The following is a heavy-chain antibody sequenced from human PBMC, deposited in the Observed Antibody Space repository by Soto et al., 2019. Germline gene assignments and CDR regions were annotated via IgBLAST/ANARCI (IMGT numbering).Heavy chain of an antibody. CDR1: GFAFSSFG. D-gene: IGHD3-3*02. CDR2: ISYDGSEE. CDR3: AKGRFDVVTISPFDH. J-gene: IGHJ4*01. V-gene: IGHV3-30*18. Sequence: VGSLRLSCAASGFAFSSFGMHWVRQAPGKGLEWVAVISYDGSEESYAGSVKGRATVSRDNSKNTVYLQMNRLRGDDSAIYYCAKGRFDVVTISPFDHWGQGTLVTVSS.